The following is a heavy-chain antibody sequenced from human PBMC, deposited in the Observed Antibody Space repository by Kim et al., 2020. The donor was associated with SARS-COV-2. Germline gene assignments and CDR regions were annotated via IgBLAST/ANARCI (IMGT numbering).Heavy chain of an antibody. Sequence: GGSLRLSCEASGFTFSSYAMHWVRQAPGKGLEWVAVISYDGSNKYYADSVKGRFTISRDNSKNTLYLQMNSLRAEDTAVYYCARDFYGGFDYWGQGTLVTVSS. CDR2: ISYDGSNK. J-gene: IGHJ4*02. V-gene: IGHV3-30-3*01. CDR3: ARDFYGGFDY. D-gene: IGHD4-17*01. CDR1: GFTFSSYA.